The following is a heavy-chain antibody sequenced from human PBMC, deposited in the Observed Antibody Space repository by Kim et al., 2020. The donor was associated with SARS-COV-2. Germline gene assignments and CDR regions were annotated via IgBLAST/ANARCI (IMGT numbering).Heavy chain of an antibody. Sequence: GSSTSYAHSVQCRFTISSDNAKTTLYLQMNSLRAEDTAVYYCASPYSGSSWGQGTLVTVSS. D-gene: IGHD1-26*01. CDR3: ASPYSGSS. V-gene: IGHV3-74*01. J-gene: IGHJ4*02. CDR2: GSST.